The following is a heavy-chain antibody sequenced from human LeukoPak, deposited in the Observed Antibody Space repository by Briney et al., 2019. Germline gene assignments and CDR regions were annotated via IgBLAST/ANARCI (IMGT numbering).Heavy chain of an antibody. CDR2: ISSSSSYI. Sequence: GGSLRLSCAASGFTFSSYSMNWVRQAPGKGLEWVSSISSSSSYIYYADSVKGRFTISKDNSKNTLSLQMNSLRAKDTAVYYCAKGSTTGTTGGSFDPWGQGALVTVSS. D-gene: IGHD1-1*01. V-gene: IGHV3-21*04. J-gene: IGHJ5*02. CDR1: GFTFSSYS. CDR3: AKGSTTGTTGGSFDP.